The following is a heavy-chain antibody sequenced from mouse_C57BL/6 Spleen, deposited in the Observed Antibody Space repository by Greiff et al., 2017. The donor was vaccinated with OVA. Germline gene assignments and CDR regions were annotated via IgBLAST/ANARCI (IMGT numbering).Heavy chain of an antibody. CDR2: INPNNGGT. CDR1: GYTLTDYN. V-gene: IGHV1-18*01. Sequence: VQLQQSGPELVKPGASVKIPCKASGYTLTDYNMDWVKQSHGKSLEWIGDINPNNGGTIYNQKFKGKATLTVDKSSSTAYMELRRLTSEDTEVYYCAREDDSYAMDYWGQGTSVTVSS. CDR3: AREDDSYAMDY. J-gene: IGHJ4*01.